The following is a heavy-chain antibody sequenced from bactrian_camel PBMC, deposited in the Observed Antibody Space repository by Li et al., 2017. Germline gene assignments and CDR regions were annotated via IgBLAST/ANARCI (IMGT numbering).Heavy chain of an antibody. J-gene: IGHJ4*01. D-gene: IGHD7*01. Sequence: VQLVESGGGSVQAEGSLRLSCAASGYTVSSTRMGYFRQAPGKEREGVATIYSGGGIATYADSVKGRFTISRDSAKNSVYLQMNSLRPEDTAMYYCAADVLRTWCRGGHCPKWNYWGQGTQVTVS. CDR2: IYSGGGIA. CDR3: AADVLRTWCRGGHCPKWNY. CDR1: GYTVSSTR. V-gene: IGHV3S40*01.